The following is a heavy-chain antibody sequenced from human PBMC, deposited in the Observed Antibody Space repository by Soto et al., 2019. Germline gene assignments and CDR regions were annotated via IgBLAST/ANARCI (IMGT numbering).Heavy chain of an antibody. V-gene: IGHV3-23*01. D-gene: IGHD5-12*01. Sequence: GGSLRLSCAASGFTFSSYAMSWVRQAPGKGLEWVSAISGSGGSTYYADSVKGRFTISRDNSKNTLYLQMNSLRAEDTAVYYCAKDKGLEWLRLGLYYSYGMDVWGQGTTVTVSS. J-gene: IGHJ6*02. CDR1: GFTFSSYA. CDR2: ISGSGGST. CDR3: AKDKGLEWLRLGLYYSYGMDV.